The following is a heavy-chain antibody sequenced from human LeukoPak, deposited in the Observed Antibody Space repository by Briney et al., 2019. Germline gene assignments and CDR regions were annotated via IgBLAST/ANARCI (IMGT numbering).Heavy chain of an antibody. D-gene: IGHD3-22*01. J-gene: IGHJ2*01. V-gene: IGHV3-21*01. CDR1: GXTFSSYS. Sequence: GSLRLSCSASGXTFSSYSMNWVRQAPGKGLEWVSSISSSSSYIYYADSVKGRFTISRDNAKNSLYLQMNSLRAEDTAVYYCARDLLYFDSSGPGYFDLWGRGTLVTVSS. CDR3: ARDLLYFDSSGPGYFDL. CDR2: ISSSSSYI.